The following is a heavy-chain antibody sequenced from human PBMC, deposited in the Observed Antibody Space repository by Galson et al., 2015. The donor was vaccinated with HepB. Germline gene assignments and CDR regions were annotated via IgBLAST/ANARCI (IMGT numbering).Heavy chain of an antibody. CDR1: GGSISSGGYY. CDR3: ARGRGLIAAAGTADY. Sequence: TLSLTCTVSGGSISSGGYYWSWIRQHPGKGLEWIGYIYYSGSTYYNPSLKSRVTISVDTSKNQFSLKLSSVTAADTAVYYCARGRGLIAAAGTADYWGQGTLVTVSS. V-gene: IGHV4-31*03. D-gene: IGHD6-13*01. CDR2: IYYSGST. J-gene: IGHJ4*02.